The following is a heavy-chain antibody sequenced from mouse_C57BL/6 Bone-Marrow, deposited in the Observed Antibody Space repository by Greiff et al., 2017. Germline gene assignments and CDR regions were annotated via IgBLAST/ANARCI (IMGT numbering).Heavy chain of an antibody. Sequence: VQLQESGAELVRPGASVKLSCTASGYNIKDDCMHWVKQRPGQGLEWIGWIDPENGDTDYNAKFKGKATITADTSSNTAYLQLSSLTSEDSAVYYCATNDGFDYWGQGTTLTVSS. J-gene: IGHJ2*01. CDR2: IDPENGDT. CDR1: GYNIKDDC. D-gene: IGHD1-1*01. CDR3: ATNDGFDY. V-gene: IGHV14-4*01.